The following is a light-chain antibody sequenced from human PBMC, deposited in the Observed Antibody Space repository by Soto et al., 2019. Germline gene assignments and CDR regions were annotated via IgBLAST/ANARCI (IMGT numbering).Light chain of an antibody. CDR1: QGSSNF. CDR2: AAS. V-gene: IGKV1-27*01. J-gene: IGKJ1*01. Sequence: DIQMTQSPSSLSASVGDRVTITCRASQGSSNFLAWHQQKPGKVPKLLIYAASTLQSGVPSRFSGSGSGTEFTLTITSLQPEDVATYYCQKYNSAPWTFGQGTKVEIK. CDR3: QKYNSAPWT.